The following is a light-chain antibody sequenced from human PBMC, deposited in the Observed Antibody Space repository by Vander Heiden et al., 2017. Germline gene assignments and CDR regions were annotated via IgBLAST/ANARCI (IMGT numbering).Light chain of an antibody. CDR1: QSISNY. Sequence: IQMTQSPSSLSASVGDRVTITCRASQSISNYLNWYQQKPGKAPKLLIYAATSLQGGVPSRFSGSGSGTDFTLTISSLQPEDFATYYCQQSYSTLGTFGQGTKVEIK. V-gene: IGKV1-39*01. CDR3: QQSYSTLGT. CDR2: AAT. J-gene: IGKJ1*01.